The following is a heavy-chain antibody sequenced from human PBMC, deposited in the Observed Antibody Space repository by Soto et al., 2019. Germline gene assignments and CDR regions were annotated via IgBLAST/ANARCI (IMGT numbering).Heavy chain of an antibody. CDR1: GFTVSSNY. Sequence: EVQLVESGGGLVQPGGSLRLSCAASGFTVSSNYMSWVRQAPGKGLEWVSVIYSGGSTYYADSVKGRFTISRHNSKNTLYLQMNSLRAEDTAVYYCARDTKTTVTPYAPFDAFDIWGQGTMVTVSS. V-gene: IGHV3-53*04. CDR2: IYSGGST. D-gene: IGHD4-17*01. CDR3: ARDTKTTVTPYAPFDAFDI. J-gene: IGHJ3*02.